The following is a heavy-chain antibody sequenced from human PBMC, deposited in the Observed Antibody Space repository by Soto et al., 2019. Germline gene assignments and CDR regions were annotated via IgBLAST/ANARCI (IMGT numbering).Heavy chain of an antibody. V-gene: IGHV3-30*18. CDR2: ISYDGSNK. J-gene: IGHJ4*02. CDR1: GFTFSSYG. CDR3: AKTQKYCSGGSCYLHY. Sequence: PGGSLRLSCAASGFTFSSYGMHWVRQAPGKGLEWVAVISYDGSNKYYADSVKGRFTISRDNSKNTLYLQMNSLRAEDTAVYYCAKTQKYCSGGSCYLHYWGQGTLVTVSS. D-gene: IGHD2-15*01.